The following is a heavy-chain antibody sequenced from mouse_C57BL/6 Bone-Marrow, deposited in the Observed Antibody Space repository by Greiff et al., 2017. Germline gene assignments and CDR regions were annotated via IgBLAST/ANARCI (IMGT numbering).Heavy chain of an antibody. Sequence: QVQLQQPGAELVMPGASVKLSCKASGYTFTSYWMHWVKQRPGQGLEWIGEIDPSDSYTNYNQTFKGKSTLTVDKSSSTAYMQLSSLTSEDSAVYYCARDYSNYFFAYWGQGTLVTGSA. V-gene: IGHV1-69*01. D-gene: IGHD2-5*01. CDR2: IDPSDSYT. J-gene: IGHJ3*01. CDR1: GYTFTSYW. CDR3: ARDYSNYFFAY.